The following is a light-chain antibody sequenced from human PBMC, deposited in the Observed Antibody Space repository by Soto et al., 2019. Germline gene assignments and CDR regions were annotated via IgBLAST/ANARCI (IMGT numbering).Light chain of an antibody. Sequence: EIGLTHSPALLSMSPGERDTLSCRASQSVSSYFAWYQQKPGQAPRLLIYDASNRATGVPARFSGSGSGTDFTLTISSLEPEDFAVCYCQQRRYWRVTFGQSTKGEIK. CDR2: DAS. CDR1: QSVSSY. V-gene: IGKV3-11*01. J-gene: IGKJ1*01. CDR3: QQRRYWRVT.